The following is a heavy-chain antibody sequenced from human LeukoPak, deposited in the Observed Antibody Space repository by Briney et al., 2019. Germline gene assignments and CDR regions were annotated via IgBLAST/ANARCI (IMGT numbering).Heavy chain of an antibody. J-gene: IGHJ4*02. Sequence: SETLSLTCAVYGGSFSGYYWSWIRQPPGKGLEWIGYIYYSGSTNYNPSLKSRVTISVDTSKNHFSLKMSSVTAADTAVYYCARTPHYDSSGYYPKGFDYWGQGTLVTVSS. CDR3: ARTPHYDSSGYYPKGFDY. V-gene: IGHV4-59*01. CDR1: GGSFSGYY. D-gene: IGHD3-22*01. CDR2: IYYSGST.